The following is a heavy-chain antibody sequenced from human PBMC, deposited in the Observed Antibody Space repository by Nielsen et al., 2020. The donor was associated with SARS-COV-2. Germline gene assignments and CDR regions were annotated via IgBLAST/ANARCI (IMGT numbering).Heavy chain of an antibody. Sequence: SETLSLTCTVSGGSISSYYWSWIRQPPGKGLEWIGYIYYSGSTNYNPSFKSRVTISVDTSKNQFSLKLSSVTAADTAVYYCARSPPDYSSGYDFYTKAYYFDYWGQGTLVTVSS. J-gene: IGHJ4*02. D-gene: IGHD5-12*01. V-gene: IGHV4-59*13. CDR3: ARSPPDYSSGYDFYTKAYYFDY. CDR2: IYYSGST. CDR1: GGSISSYY.